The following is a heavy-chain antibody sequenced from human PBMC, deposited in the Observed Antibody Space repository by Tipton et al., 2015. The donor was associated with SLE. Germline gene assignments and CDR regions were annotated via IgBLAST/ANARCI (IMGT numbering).Heavy chain of an antibody. CDR3: ATLDASGSYPFDY. V-gene: IGHV4-59*01. Sequence: TLSLTCAVSGVSIRSYYWSWIRQPPGKGLQWIGYVHHSGSYNYNPSLKSRVTIFVDTSKNQFSLKLSSVTAADTAVYYCATLDASGSYPFDYWGQGTRVTVSS. D-gene: IGHD3-10*01. CDR1: GVSIRSYY. J-gene: IGHJ4*02. CDR2: VHHSGSY.